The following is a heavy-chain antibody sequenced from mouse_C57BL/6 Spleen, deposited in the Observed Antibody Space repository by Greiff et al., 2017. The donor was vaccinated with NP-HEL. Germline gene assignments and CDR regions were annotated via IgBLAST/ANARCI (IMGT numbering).Heavy chain of an antibody. V-gene: IGHV5-4*01. CDR1: GFTFSSYA. Sequence: EVQLVESGGGLVKPGGSLKLSCAASGFTFSSYAMSWVRQTPEKRLEWVATISDGGSYTYYPDNVKGRFTISRDNAKNNLYLQMSHLKSEDTAMYYCARDDGSSYRYFDVWGTGTTVTVSS. CDR3: ARDDGSSYRYFDV. D-gene: IGHD1-1*01. CDR2: ISDGGSYT. J-gene: IGHJ1*03.